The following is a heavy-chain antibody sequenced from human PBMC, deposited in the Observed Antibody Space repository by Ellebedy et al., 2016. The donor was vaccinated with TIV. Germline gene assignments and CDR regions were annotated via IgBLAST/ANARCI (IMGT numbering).Heavy chain of an antibody. CDR2: ISYDGSNI. CDR3: ARDSGRCRSWDNDY. V-gene: IGHV3-30*04. D-gene: IGHD3-10*01. J-gene: IGHJ4*02. Sequence: GESLKISCVASGFTFDSYAMHWVRQAPGKGLEWVALISYDGSNIFYADSVKGRFTISRDNSRNTVYLQMNNLRAEDTAVYYCARDSGRCRSWDNDYWGQGTLVTVSS. CDR1: GFTFDSYA.